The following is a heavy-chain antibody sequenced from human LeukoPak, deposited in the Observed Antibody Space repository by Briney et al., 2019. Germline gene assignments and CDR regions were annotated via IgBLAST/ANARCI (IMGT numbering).Heavy chain of an antibody. J-gene: IGHJ4*02. V-gene: IGHV1-69*01. CDR3: ARDKYYGSGSYYLFDY. Sequence: GSSVTVSCKASGGTFSSYAISWVRQAPGQGLEWMGGIIPIFGTANYAQKFQGRVTITADESTSTAYMELSSLRSEDTAVYYCARDKYYGSGSYYLFDYWGQGTLVTVSS. CDR2: IIPIFGTA. D-gene: IGHD3-10*01. CDR1: GGTFSSYA.